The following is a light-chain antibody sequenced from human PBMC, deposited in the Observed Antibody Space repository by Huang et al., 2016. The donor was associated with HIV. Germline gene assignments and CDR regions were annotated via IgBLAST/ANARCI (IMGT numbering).Light chain of an antibody. Sequence: DLQMTQSPSSLSASVGDTVSITCRASQSLNNYLNWYQQKPGKAPNLVIHSASTLTNGVPPRFSGSASGTEFTLTIRSLQPEDFATYYCQQTFSVPLTFGGGTRVEIK. V-gene: IGKV1-39*01. CDR2: SAS. J-gene: IGKJ4*01. CDR1: QSLNNY. CDR3: QQTFSVPLT.